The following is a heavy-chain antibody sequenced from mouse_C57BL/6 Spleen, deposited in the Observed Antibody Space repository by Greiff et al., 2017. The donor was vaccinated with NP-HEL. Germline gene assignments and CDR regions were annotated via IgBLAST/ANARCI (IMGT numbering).Heavy chain of an antibody. CDR1: GFTFSDYG. Sequence: DVQLVESGGGLVKPGGSLKLSCAASGFTFSDYGMHWVRQAPEKGLEWVAYISSGSSTIYYADTVKGRFTISRDNAKNTMFLQMTSLKSEDTAMYYCARDGRRYGYFDVWGTGTTVTVSS. CDR3: ARDGRRYGYFDV. V-gene: IGHV5-17*01. J-gene: IGHJ1*03. CDR2: ISSGSSTI. D-gene: IGHD1-1*01.